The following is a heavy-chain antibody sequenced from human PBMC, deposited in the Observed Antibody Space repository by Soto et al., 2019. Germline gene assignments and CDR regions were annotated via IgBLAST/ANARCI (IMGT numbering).Heavy chain of an antibody. V-gene: IGHV1-3*01. CDR1: GYTFSTYS. Sequence: GASVKVSCKASGYTFSTYSMHWVRQAPGHSLEWMGWINGATGQTRSSQRFQDRVTITRDTSASTAYMELSGLRSGDTAVYYCARGKGMAENYYYYGMNIWGQGGTVTVSS. J-gene: IGHJ6*02. CDR2: INGATGQT. CDR3: ARGKGMAENYYYYGMNI.